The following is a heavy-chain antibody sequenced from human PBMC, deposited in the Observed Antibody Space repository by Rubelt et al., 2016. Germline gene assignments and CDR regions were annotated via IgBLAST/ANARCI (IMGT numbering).Heavy chain of an antibody. CDR1: GASISSSLYY. D-gene: IGHD6-13*01. J-gene: IGHJ6*02. Sequence: QLQLQESGPGLVKPSETLSLTCTVSGASISSSLYYWGWIRQPPGKGLEWIASIYYSGSTYYNPSLKRRVSISVDTTENQCSRKLRPVTAAETAVYCCVRSPGIAESLYYCYEMDVWGQRTTVTV. CDR2: IYYSGST. CDR3: VRSPGIAESLYYCYEMDV. V-gene: IGHV4-39*01.